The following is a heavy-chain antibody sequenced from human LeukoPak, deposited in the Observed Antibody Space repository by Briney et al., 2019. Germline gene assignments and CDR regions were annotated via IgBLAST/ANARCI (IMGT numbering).Heavy chain of an antibody. CDR3: ATERERRITD. CDR2: IHPIGTT. V-gene: IGHV4-38-2*02. Sequence: PSETLSLTCDVSGFSISLGYYWVWIRQPAGQGLEWIGSIHPIGTTFYSSSLNSRITMTIDAPKNQFSLRLSLVTAVDMAVYFCATERERRITDWGQGTLVTVSS. CDR1: GFSISLGYY. D-gene: IGHD1-1*01. J-gene: IGHJ4*02.